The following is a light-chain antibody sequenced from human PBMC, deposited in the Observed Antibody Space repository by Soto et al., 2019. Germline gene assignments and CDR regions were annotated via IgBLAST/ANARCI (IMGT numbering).Light chain of an antibody. CDR3: QQYGISPYT. V-gene: IGKV3-20*01. CDR2: GAS. J-gene: IGKJ2*01. CDR1: QPVSSSY. Sequence: EIVLTQSPDTLSLSPGERATLSCRASQPVSSSYLAWYQHKPGQAPRLLMYGASSRATGIPDRISGSGSGTDFSLTITRLEPEDFAVYFCQQYGISPYTFGQGTKLEIK.